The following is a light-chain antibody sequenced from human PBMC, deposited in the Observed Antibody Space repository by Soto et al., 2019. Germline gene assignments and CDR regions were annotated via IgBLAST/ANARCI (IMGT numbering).Light chain of an antibody. CDR3: QQSNSYPIT. V-gene: IGKV1-9*01. J-gene: IGKJ5*01. CDR2: AAS. Sequence: DIQLTQSPSFLSASVGVRVTITCRASQGISSYLAWYQQKPGKAPKLLIYAASTLESGVPSRFSGSGSGAEFTLTICSLQPEDSSTYYCQQSNSYPITFGQGTRLEIK. CDR1: QGISSY.